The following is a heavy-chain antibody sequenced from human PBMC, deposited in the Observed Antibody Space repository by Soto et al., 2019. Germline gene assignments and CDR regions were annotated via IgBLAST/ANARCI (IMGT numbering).Heavy chain of an antibody. D-gene: IGHD2-15*01. V-gene: IGHV4-34*01. CDR2: INHSGST. CDR1: CGSFSGYY. J-gene: IGHJ5*02. CDR3: ARGRVVVVAARHYNWFDP. Sequence: SETLSLTCAVYCGSFSGYYWSWIRQPPGKGLEWIGEINHSGSTNYNPSLKSRVTISVDTSKNQFSLKLSSVTAADTAVYYCARGRVVVVAARHYNWFDPWGQGTLVTVS.